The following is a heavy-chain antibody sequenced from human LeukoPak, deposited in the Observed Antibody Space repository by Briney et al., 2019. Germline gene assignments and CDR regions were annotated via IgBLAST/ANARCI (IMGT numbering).Heavy chain of an antibody. J-gene: IGHJ4*02. V-gene: IGHV3-74*01. Sequence: PGGSLRLSCAASGFTFSTYWMHWVRQAPGKGLVWVARSNSDGSATIYADSVKGRFVISRDNSKNTLCLQMSSLRVEDTAMYYCAREWRGFEDYWGQGTLVTVSS. CDR3: AREWRGFEDY. D-gene: IGHD3-9*01. CDR2: SNSDGSAT. CDR1: GFTFSTYW.